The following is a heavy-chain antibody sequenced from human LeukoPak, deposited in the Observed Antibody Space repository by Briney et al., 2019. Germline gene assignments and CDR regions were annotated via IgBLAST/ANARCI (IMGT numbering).Heavy chain of an antibody. CDR1: GFTFTDYY. CDR3: ARVGRLQYGDYVAFDY. V-gene: IGHV3-11*01. D-gene: IGHD4-17*01. Sequence: GGSLRLSCATSGFTFTDYYMSWIRQAPGKGLEWVSYVSVSGTTMYYADSVKGRFTLSRDNAKNSLYLQMNSLRAEDTAVYYCARVGRLQYGDYVAFDYWGQGTLVTVSS. CDR2: VSVSGTTM. J-gene: IGHJ4*02.